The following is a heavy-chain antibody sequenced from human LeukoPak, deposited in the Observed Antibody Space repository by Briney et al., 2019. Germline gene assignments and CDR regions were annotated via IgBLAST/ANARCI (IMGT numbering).Heavy chain of an antibody. J-gene: IGHJ6*03. D-gene: IGHD2/OR15-2a*01. CDR3: ARFYGLYYYYYTDV. Sequence: GESLKISCKGSGYSFTSYGISWVRQAPGQGLEWMGWMNPNSGNTGYAQKFQGRVTMTRNTSISTAYMELSSLRSEDTAVYYCARFYGLYYYYYTDVWGKGTTVTISS. V-gene: IGHV1-8*02. CDR2: MNPNSGNT. CDR1: GYSFTSYG.